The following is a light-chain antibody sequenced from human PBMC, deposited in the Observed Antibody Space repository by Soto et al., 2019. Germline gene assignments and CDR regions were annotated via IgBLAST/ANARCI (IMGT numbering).Light chain of an antibody. CDR2: DNN. CDR1: SSNIGNNY. CDR3: GTWDSTVSAGGVV. V-gene: IGLV1-51*01. Sequence: QSALTQPPSVSAAPGQRVTISCSGSSSNIGNNYVSWYQQLPGTAPKLLIYDNNKRPSGIPDRFSGSTSGTSATLGITGLQTGDEADYYCGTWDSTVSAGGVVFGGGTKLTVL. J-gene: IGLJ3*02.